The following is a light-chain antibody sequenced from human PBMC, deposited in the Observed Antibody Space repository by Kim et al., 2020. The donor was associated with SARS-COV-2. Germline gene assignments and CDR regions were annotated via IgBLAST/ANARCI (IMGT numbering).Light chain of an antibody. CDR1: SSDIGGYDF. V-gene: IGLV2-14*03. Sequence: SNNISSAGTSSDIGGYDFVSWCQQLPAKAPKLIIYDVIQRPSGVSNRFSGSKSGNTASLIISGLQPDDEGDYFCSSYTRTSTVVFGGGTQLTVL. J-gene: IGLJ2*01. CDR3: SSYTRTSTVV. CDR2: DVI.